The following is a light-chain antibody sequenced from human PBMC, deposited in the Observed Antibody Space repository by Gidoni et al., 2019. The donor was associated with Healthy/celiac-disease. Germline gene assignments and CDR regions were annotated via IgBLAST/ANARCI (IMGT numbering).Light chain of an antibody. CDR1: QSLLHSNGYNY. V-gene: IGKV2-28*01. CDR3: MQALQTPRT. CDR2: LGS. Sequence: DIVMPQSPLSLPVSPGEPASISCRSSQSLLHSNGYNYLDLYLQKPGQSPQLLLYLGSTRASGVPDRFSGSGLGKDFTLKISRVGAEDVRLYYCMQALQTPRTFGQGTKVEIK. J-gene: IGKJ1*01.